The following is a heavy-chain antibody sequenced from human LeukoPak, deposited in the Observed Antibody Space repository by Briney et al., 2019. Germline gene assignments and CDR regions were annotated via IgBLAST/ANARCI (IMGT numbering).Heavy chain of an antibody. V-gene: IGHV3-23*01. CDR2: ISGSGETT. CDR3: AKTHGYFDQ. D-gene: IGHD3-22*01. J-gene: IGHJ4*02. CDR1: GFTFSSYG. Sequence: GGSLRLSCAASGFTFSSYGMTWLRQTPAKGLEWVSAISGSGETTYYSDSVKGRFTVSRDNSKNTLFLQMNSLRVEDAAMYYCAKTHGYFDQWGQGTLVAVSS.